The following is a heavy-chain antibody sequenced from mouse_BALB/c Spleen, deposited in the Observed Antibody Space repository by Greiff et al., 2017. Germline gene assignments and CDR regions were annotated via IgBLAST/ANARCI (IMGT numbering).Heavy chain of an antibody. V-gene: IGHV1S81*02. CDR1: GYTFTSYY. J-gene: IGHJ4*01. CDR3: TRSVRLRDAMDY. CDR2: INPSNGGT. Sequence: QVQLQQPGAELVKPGASVKLSCKASGYTFTSYYMYWVKQRPGQGLEWIGGINPSNGGTNFNEKFKSKATLTVDKSSSTAYMQLSSLTSEDSAVYYCTRSVRLRDAMDYWGQGTSVTVSS. D-gene: IGHD1-2*01.